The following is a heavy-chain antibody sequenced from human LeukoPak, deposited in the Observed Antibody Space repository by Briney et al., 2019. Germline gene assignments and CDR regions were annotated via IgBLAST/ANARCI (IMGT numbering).Heavy chain of an antibody. J-gene: IGHJ4*02. Sequence: PGGSLRLSCAASGFTFSSYAMHWVRQAPGKGLEWVAVISYDGSNKYYADSVKGRFTISRDNSRNTLYLQMNSLRAEDTAVYYCARPPLYGSGSYYNDWGQGTLVTVSS. CDR2: ISYDGSNK. CDR3: ARPPLYGSGSYYND. CDR1: GFTFSSYA. D-gene: IGHD3-10*01. V-gene: IGHV3-30-3*01.